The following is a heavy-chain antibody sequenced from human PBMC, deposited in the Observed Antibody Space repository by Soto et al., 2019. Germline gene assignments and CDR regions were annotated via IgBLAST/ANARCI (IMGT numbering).Heavy chain of an antibody. CDR2: ISGSGGST. CDR1: GFTFSSYA. V-gene: IGHV3-23*01. Sequence: EVQLLESGGGLVRPGGSLRLSCAASGFTFSSYAMSWVRQAPGKGLEWVSAISGSGGSTYYADSVKGRFTISRDNSKNTLYLQMNSRRAEDTAVYYCAKDRDSYCSGGSCYSSNWFDPWGQGTLVTVSS. CDR3: AKDRDSYCSGGSCYSSNWFDP. D-gene: IGHD2-15*01. J-gene: IGHJ5*02.